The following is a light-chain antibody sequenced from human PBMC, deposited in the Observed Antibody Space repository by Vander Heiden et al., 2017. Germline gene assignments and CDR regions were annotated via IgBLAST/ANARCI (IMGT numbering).Light chain of an antibody. Sequence: ETMLTHSPPPLSSAAGERATLSCRASQSISSYLAWYQQKPGKAPKLLIYAASSRPSGIPARFSGSGSGTDFTLTISSLDPEDFAVYYCQQRGSWPPTFGPGTKVDIK. V-gene: IGKV3-11*01. J-gene: IGKJ3*01. CDR2: AAS. CDR1: QSISSY. CDR3: QQRGSWPPT.